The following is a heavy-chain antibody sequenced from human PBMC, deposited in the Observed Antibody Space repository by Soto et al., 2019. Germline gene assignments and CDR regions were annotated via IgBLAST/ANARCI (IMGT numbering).Heavy chain of an antibody. V-gene: IGHV1-69*13. CDR3: ARDHRVAVGDTAMAPPVGY. D-gene: IGHD5-18*01. Sequence: ASVKVSCQASGGTFSSYAISWVRQAPGQGLEWMGGIIPIFGTANYAQKFQGRVTITADESTSTAYMELSSLRSEDTAVYYCARDHRVAVGDTAMAPPVGYWGQGTLVTVSS. CDR1: GGTFSSYA. J-gene: IGHJ4*02. CDR2: IIPIFGTA.